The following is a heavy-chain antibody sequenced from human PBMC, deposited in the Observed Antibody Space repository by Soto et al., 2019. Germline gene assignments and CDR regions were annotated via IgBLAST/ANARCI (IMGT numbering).Heavy chain of an antibody. CDR2: ISAYNGNT. Sequence: QVPLVQSGAEVKKPGASVKVSCQASGYTFTSYGISWVRQAPGQGLEWMGWISAYNGNTNYAQKLQGRVTMTTDTSTSTAYMELRSLRSDGTAVYYCARDPVLQSIAAAGDFDYWGQGTLVTVSS. CDR3: ARDPVLQSIAAAGDFDY. CDR1: GYTFTSYG. D-gene: IGHD6-13*01. J-gene: IGHJ4*02. V-gene: IGHV1-18*01.